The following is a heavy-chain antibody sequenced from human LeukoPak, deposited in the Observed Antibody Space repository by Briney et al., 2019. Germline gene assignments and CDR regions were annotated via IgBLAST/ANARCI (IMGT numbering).Heavy chain of an antibody. V-gene: IGHV3-7*01. J-gene: IGHJ4*02. D-gene: IGHD3-9*01. CDR3: ARGLLQYVDWLLPSFDY. CDR2: IRQAGSET. Sequence: GGSLRLSCAVSEFSFSNNWMNWVRQAPGKGLEWVANIRQAGSETYYVDSVKGRFTISRDNAKNSLYLQMNSLRAEDTAVYYCARGLLQYVDWLLPSFDYWGQGTLVTVSS. CDR1: EFSFSNNW.